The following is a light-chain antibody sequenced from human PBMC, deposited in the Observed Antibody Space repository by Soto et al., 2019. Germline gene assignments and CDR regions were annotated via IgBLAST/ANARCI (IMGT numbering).Light chain of an antibody. J-gene: IGKJ4*01. Sequence: DIQMTQSPSTLSASVGDRVTITFRASQSISSWLDWYQQKPGKAPKLLIYKASSLESGVPSRFSGSGSGTEFTLTISSLQPDDFATYYCQQYNSYPLTFGGGTKVDIK. CDR2: KAS. CDR3: QQYNSYPLT. V-gene: IGKV1-5*03. CDR1: QSISSW.